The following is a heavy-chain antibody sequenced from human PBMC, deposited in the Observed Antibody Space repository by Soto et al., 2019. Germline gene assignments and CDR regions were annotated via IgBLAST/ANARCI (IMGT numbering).Heavy chain of an antibody. CDR2: TYYRSKWYN. CDR3: VRDSSGSYYHYYYGMDV. J-gene: IGHJ6*02. CDR1: GDSVSSNSAA. V-gene: IGHV6-1*01. Sequence: PSQTLSLTRAISGDSVSSNSAAWNWIRQSPSRGLEWLGRTYYRSKWYNDYAVSVKSRITINPDTSKNQFSLQLNSVTPEDTAVYYCVRDSSGSYYHYYYGMDVWGQGTTVTVSS. D-gene: IGHD1-26*01.